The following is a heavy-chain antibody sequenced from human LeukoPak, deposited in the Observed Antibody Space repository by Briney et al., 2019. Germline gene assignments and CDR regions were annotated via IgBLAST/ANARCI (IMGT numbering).Heavy chain of an antibody. V-gene: IGHV3-23*01. CDR3: ANIESGSNSGN. CDR2: ISGDGTST. D-gene: IGHD3-10*01. J-gene: IGHJ4*02. CDR1: GFTFSSYA. Sequence: GGSLRLSCAASGFTFSSYAMNWVRQAPGKGLEWVSAISGDGTSTYYANSVKGRFTISRDNYKNTLYLQLTRLRAEDTAVYYCANIESGSNSGNWGEGTLVTVSS.